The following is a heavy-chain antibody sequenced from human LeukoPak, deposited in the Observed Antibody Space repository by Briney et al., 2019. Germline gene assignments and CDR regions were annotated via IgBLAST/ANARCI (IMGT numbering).Heavy chain of an antibody. CDR3: ARIRGYSGYAFDY. Sequence: GGSLRLSCAASGFTFVSYEMNWVRQAPGQGLEWVSYISSYGSNIYYADSVKGRFTISRDNAKNSLYLQMNSLRAEDTAVYYCARIRGYSGYAFDYWGQGTLVTVSS. J-gene: IGHJ4*02. CDR1: GFTFVSYE. CDR2: ISSYGSNI. D-gene: IGHD5-12*01. V-gene: IGHV3-48*03.